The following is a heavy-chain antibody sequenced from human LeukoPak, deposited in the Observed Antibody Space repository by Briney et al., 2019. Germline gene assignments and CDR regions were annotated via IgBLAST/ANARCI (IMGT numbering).Heavy chain of an antibody. CDR2: IKGDGSKQ. CDR3: ARDGDHSCGDY. D-gene: IGHD2-2*01. V-gene: IGHV3-7*01. CDR1: GLAFSTNS. J-gene: IGHJ4*02. Sequence: PGGSLRLSCVVSGLAFSTNSMSWVRQAPGKGLEWVANIKGDGSKQYYVGSVKGRFTISRDNAKNSLYLQMYSLTAEDTAVYYCARDGDHSCGDYWGQGTLVTASS.